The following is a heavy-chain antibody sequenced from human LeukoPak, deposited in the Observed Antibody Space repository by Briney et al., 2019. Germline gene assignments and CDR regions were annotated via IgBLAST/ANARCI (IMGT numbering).Heavy chain of an antibody. CDR3: ARVGDDYGNPILSWFDP. CDR2: IIPIFGTA. Sequence: SVKVSCKASGGTFSSYAISWVRQDPGQGLEWMGRIIPIFGTANYAQKFQGRVTITADKSTSTAYMELSSLRSEDTAVYYCARVGDDYGNPILSWFDPWGQGTLVTVSS. CDR1: GGTFSSYA. D-gene: IGHD4-11*01. V-gene: IGHV1-69*06. J-gene: IGHJ5*02.